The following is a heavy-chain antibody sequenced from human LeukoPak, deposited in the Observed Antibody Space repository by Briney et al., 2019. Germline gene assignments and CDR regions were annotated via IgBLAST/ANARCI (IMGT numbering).Heavy chain of an antibody. CDR1: GGSFSGYY. CDR3: ARGNIRHYVWGSYREGFFDY. J-gene: IGHJ4*02. Sequence: SETLSLTCAVYGGSFSGYYWSWIRQPPGKGLEWIGEINHSGSTNHNPSLKSRVTISVDTSKNQFSLKLSSVTAADTAVYYCARGNIRHYVWGSYREGFFDYWGQGTLVTVSS. D-gene: IGHD3-16*02. V-gene: IGHV4-34*01. CDR2: INHSGST.